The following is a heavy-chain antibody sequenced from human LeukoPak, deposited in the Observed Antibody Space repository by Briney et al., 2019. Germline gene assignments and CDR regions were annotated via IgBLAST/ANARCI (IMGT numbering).Heavy chain of an antibody. J-gene: IGHJ4*02. CDR3: AKSDCTSTSCYTIDY. CDR1: GFTFSSYW. Sequence: GGSLRLSCAASGFTFSSYWMSWVRQAPGKGLEWVANIKQDGSEKYYVDSVKGRFTISRDNAKNSLYLQMNSLRAEDTAVYYCAKSDCTSTSCYTIDYWGQGTLVTVSS. CDR2: IKQDGSEK. D-gene: IGHD2-2*02. V-gene: IGHV3-7*03.